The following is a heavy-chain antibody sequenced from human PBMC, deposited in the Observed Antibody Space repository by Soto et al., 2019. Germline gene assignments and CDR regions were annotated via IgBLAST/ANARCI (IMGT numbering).Heavy chain of an antibody. Sequence: GGSLRLSCAASGFTFSTTGMHWVRQAPGKGLEWVAMISHDGGVKHYADSVKGRFTISRDSSKNTVSLEMTSLRAEDTAVYYFAKGGRQWLVTSDFNYWGQRALVTVYS. D-gene: IGHD6-19*01. CDR3: AKGGRQWLVTSDFNY. CDR2: ISHDGGVK. V-gene: IGHV3-30*18. CDR1: GFTFSTTG. J-gene: IGHJ4*02.